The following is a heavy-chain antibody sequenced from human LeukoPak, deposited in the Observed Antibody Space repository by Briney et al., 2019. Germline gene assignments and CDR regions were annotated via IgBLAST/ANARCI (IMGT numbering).Heavy chain of an antibody. V-gene: IGHV3-53*01. CDR3: AADILTGYPEDYFDY. CDR1: GFTVSSNY. D-gene: IGHD3-9*01. Sequence: GGSLRLSCAASGFTVSSNYMSWVRQAPGKGLEWVSVIYSGGSTYYVDSVKGRFTISRDNSKNTLYLQMNSLRAEDTAVYYCAADILTGYPEDYFDYWGQGTLVTVSS. J-gene: IGHJ4*02. CDR2: IYSGGST.